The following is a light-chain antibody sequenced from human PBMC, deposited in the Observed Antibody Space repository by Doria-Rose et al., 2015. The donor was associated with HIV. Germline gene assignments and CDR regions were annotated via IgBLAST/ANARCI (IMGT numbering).Light chain of an antibody. CDR3: VLYMGSGTWM. CDR1: SGPVTGAYY. Sequence: QTVVTQEPSSSVSLGGTVTLTCGLTSGPVTGAYYPSWHQQTPGQAPRTLIYNTYSLSSEVSDRFSDSILGNKAARTSSGAQADDESDYYCVLYMGSGTWMFGGGTKLTVL. CDR2: NTY. V-gene: IGLV8-61*01. J-gene: IGLJ3*02.